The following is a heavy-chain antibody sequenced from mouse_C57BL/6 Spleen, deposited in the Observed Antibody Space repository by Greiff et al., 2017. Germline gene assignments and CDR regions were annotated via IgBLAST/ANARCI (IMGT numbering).Heavy chain of an antibody. D-gene: IGHD1-1*01. CDR2: IYPASGNT. CDR3: AREGYYGSSWGAMDY. Sequence: VKLQESGAELVRPGASVKLSCKASGYTFTDYYINWVKQRPGQGLEWIARIYPASGNTYYNEKFKGKATLTAEKSSSTAYMQLSSLTSRDSAVYFCAREGYYGSSWGAMDYWGQGTSVTVSS. V-gene: IGHV1-76*01. CDR1: GYTFTDYY. J-gene: IGHJ4*01.